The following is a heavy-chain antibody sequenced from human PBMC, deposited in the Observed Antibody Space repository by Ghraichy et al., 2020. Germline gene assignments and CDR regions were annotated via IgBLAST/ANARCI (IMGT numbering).Heavy chain of an antibody. CDR3: AKVGSGWYLYYFDF. CDR2: ISGSGGST. J-gene: IGHJ4*02. V-gene: IGHV3-23*01. CDR1: GFTFSSFA. D-gene: IGHD6-19*01. Sequence: GGSLRLSCAASGFTFSSFAMSWVRQAPGKGLDWVSAISGSGGSTYYADSVKGRFTISRDNSKNTLYLQMNSLRAEDTAVYYCAKVGSGWYLYYFDFWGQGTLVTVSS.